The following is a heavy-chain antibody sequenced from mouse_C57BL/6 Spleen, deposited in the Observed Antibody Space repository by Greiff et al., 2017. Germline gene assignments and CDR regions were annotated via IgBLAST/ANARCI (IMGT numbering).Heavy chain of an antibody. CDR1: GYTFTGSW. J-gene: IGHJ3*01. D-gene: IGHD3-2*02. CDR3: ASEEGQLRLQAWLAY. Sequence: QVQLQQSGAELMKPGPSVKLSCKAPGYTFTGSWIEWVKPRPGHGLEWIGVILTGSGSTNYNGSFKGKATCTADTSSNTASMQLSRLTTEDSATYDCASEEGQLRLQAWLAYWGQGTLVTVSS. V-gene: IGHV1-9*01. CDR2: ILTGSGST.